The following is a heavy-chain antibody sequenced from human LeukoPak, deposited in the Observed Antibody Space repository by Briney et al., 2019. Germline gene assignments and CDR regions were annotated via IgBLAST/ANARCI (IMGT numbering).Heavy chain of an antibody. Sequence: GSLRLSCTVSGFTVSSNHMTWIRQPPGKGLEWIGFIYNSGSTNYNPSLKSRVTISGDTSKNQFSLKLSSVTAADTAVYYCARGGGSDGRIFRDWGQGTLVTVSS. CDR1: GFTVSSNH. D-gene: IGHD3-16*01. J-gene: IGHJ4*02. CDR2: IYNSGST. CDR3: ARGGGSDGRIFRD. V-gene: IGHV4-59*02.